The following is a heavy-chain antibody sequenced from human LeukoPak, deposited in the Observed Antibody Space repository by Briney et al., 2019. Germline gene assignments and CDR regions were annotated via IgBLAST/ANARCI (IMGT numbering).Heavy chain of an antibody. CDR3: ARVQWLATGYYFDY. D-gene: IGHD6-19*01. V-gene: IGHV3-21*01. CDR2: ISTSSSYI. CDR1: EFTFFTYW. Sequence: KPGGSLRLSCAASEFTFFTYWMSWVRQAPGKGLEWVSCISTSSSYIYYADSVKGRFTIPRDNARNSLYLQMHSLRAEDTALYYCARVQWLATGYYFDYWGQGTLVTVSS. J-gene: IGHJ4*02.